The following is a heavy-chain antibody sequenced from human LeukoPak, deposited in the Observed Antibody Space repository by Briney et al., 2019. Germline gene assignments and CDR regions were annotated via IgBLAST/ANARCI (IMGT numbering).Heavy chain of an antibody. V-gene: IGHV1-18*01. J-gene: IGHJ6*03. Sequence: ASVKVSCKASGYTFTSYGISWVRQAPGQGLEWMGWISAYNGNTNYAQKLQGRVTMATDTSTSTAYMELSSLRSEDTAVYYCARGARVAMVIYYYYYMDVWGKGTTVTVSS. CDR3: ARGARVAMVIYYYYYMDV. CDR1: GYTFTSYG. D-gene: IGHD5-18*01. CDR2: ISAYNGNT.